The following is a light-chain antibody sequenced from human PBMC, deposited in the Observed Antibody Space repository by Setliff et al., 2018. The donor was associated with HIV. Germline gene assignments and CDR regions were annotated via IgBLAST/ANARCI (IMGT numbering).Light chain of an antibody. V-gene: IGLV2-11*01. CDR1: SSDVGGYNY. CDR2: DVS. CDR3: CSYAGSYTTWV. Sequence: QSALTQPRSVYGSPGQSVTISCTGTSSDVGGYNYVSWYQQHPGKAPKLMIYDVSKRPSGVPDRFSGSKSGNTASLTISGLQAEDEADYYCCSYAGSYTTWVFGGGTKVTVL. J-gene: IGLJ3*02.